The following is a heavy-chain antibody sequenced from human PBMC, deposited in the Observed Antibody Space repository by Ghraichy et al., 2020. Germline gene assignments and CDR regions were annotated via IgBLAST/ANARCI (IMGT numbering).Heavy chain of an antibody. J-gene: IGHJ4*02. CDR3: VSDDDYYAVNY. CDR1: GFTFSSYW. Sequence: GGSLRLSCAASGFTFSSYWMHWVRQAPGEGLVCVSRINRDGDYTDYADSVKGRFTISRDNARNTLYLQMNSLRAEDTAVYYCVSDDDYYAVNYWGQGTLVSVS. V-gene: IGHV3-74*01. CDR2: INRDGDYT. D-gene: IGHD2-21*02.